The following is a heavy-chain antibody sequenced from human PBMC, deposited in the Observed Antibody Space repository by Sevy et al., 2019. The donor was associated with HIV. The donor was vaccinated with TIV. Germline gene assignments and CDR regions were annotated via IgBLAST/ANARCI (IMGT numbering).Heavy chain of an antibody. D-gene: IGHD2-21*02. J-gene: IGHJ4*02. Sequence: GGYLRLSCAASGFTFTNYGMHWVRQAPGKGLEWVSGISNSGANTYYADSVRGRFTVSRDNSKNTVYLQLNSLRAEETAIYYCAKEWTLLSDWYGEFDYWGQGTLVTVSS. CDR2: ISNSGANT. V-gene: IGHV3-23*01. CDR1: GFTFTNYG. CDR3: AKEWTLLSDWYGEFDY.